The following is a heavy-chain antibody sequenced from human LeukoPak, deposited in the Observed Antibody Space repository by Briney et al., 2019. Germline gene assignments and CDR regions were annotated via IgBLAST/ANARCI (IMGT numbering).Heavy chain of an antibody. CDR1: GDSITTYY. CDR3: ARRRRQDRPVPVDNWLDP. D-gene: IGHD2-2*01. Sequence: SETLSLTCSVSGDSITTYYWNWIRQPPGKGLEWIASFSHTARTNYNPSLESRITISVDTSQNQFSLRLTSVTAADTAIYYCARRRRQDRPVPVDNWLDPWGRGLLVTVSS. V-gene: IGHV4-59*08. J-gene: IGHJ5*02. CDR2: FSHTART.